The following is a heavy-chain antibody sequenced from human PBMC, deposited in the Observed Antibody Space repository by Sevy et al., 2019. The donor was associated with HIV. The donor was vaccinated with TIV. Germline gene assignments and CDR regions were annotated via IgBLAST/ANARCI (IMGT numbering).Heavy chain of an antibody. J-gene: IGHJ4*02. V-gene: IGHV3-30-3*01. Sequence: GGSLRLSCAASGFTFSSYAMHWVRQAPGKGLEWVAVISYDGGNKYYADSVKGRFTISGDNPKNTLYLQMNSLGAEDTAVYYCAREGTFYYDSSGYSAADYWGQGTLVTVSS. CDR1: GFTFSSYA. CDR3: AREGTFYYDSSGYSAADY. D-gene: IGHD3-22*01. CDR2: ISYDGGNK.